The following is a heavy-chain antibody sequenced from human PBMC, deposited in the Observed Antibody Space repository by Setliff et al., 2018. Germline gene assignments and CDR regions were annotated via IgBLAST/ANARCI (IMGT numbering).Heavy chain of an antibody. CDR3: RLAHCNDTSCEEALDY. CDR1: GDSMNSRKFY. J-gene: IGHJ4*02. CDR2: IHTGGST. Sequence: SETLSLTCSVSGDSMNSRKFYWNWIRQPAGRGLEWIGRIHTGGSTNYSPTLGGRVIISLDRSENRFSLNLNSVTAADTAVYYFRLAHCNDTSCEEALDYWSQGTLVTVSS. D-gene: IGHD2-2*01. V-gene: IGHV4-61*02.